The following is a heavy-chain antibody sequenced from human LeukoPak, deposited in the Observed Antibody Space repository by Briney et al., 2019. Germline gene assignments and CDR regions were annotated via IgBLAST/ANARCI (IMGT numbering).Heavy chain of an antibody. Sequence: GGSLRLSCAASGFTFSSYVMSWVRQAPGKGMEWVSTISGGGGSTYYADSVKGRFTISRDNSKNTLYLQMNSLRAEDMAVYYCAMASSTSSGWFDPWGQGTPVTVSS. CDR2: ISGGGGST. CDR1: GFTFSSYV. D-gene: IGHD2-2*01. J-gene: IGHJ5*02. CDR3: AMASSTSSGWFDP. V-gene: IGHV3-23*01.